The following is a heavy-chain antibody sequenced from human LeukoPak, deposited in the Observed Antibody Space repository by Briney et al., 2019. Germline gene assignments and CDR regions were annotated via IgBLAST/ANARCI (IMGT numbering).Heavy chain of an antibody. CDR2: IKSKTDGGTT. J-gene: IGHJ4*02. Sequence: GGSLRLSCAASGFTFSNAWMSWVRQTPGKGLEWVGRIKSKTDGGTTDYAAPVKGRITISRDDSKNTLYLQMNSLKTEDTAVYYCTTSVVVITSDDYWGQGTLVTVSS. D-gene: IGHD3-22*01. CDR3: TTSVVVITSDDY. CDR1: GFTFSNAW. V-gene: IGHV3-15*01.